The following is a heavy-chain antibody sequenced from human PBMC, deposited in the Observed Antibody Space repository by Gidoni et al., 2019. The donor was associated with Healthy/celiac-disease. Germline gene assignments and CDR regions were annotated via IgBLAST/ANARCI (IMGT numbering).Heavy chain of an antibody. D-gene: IGHD4-4*01. CDR3: ARAGVTTSDYYYYAMDV. V-gene: IGHV3-66*01. CDR2: IYSGGTT. Sequence: EMQLVESGGGLVQPGGSLRLSCAASGFRVSSDFMTWVRQAPGKGLEWFSVIYSGGTTYYADSVKGRFTISRDNSKNTVYLQMTSLRAEDTAVYYCARAGVTTSDYYYYAMDVWGQGTTVTVSS. CDR1: GFRVSSDF. J-gene: IGHJ6*02.